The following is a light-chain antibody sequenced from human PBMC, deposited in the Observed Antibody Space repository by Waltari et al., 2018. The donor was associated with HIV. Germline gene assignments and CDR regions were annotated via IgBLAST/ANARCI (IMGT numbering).Light chain of an antibody. CDR2: DVS. J-gene: IGKJ4*01. CDR3: QYRSKWLI. Sequence: EIVLTQSPATLSLSPGERVTLSCRVSQSVSRYLGWYQQKSGQAPRLLIYDVSNRATGIPARFSGSGSGTDFALTISSLEPEDFAVYYCQYRSKWLIFGGGTKVEIK. V-gene: IGKV3-11*01. CDR1: QSVSRY.